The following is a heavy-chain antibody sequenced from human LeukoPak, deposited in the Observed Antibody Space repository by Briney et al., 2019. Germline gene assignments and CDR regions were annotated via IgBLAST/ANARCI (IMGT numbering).Heavy chain of an antibody. Sequence: PSQTLSLTCTVSGGSIRSGDYYWSWIRQPPGKGLEWIGYIYYSGSTYYNPSLKSRVTISVDTSKNQFSLKLSSVTAADTAVYYCARASHLGPLRFFPIWGQGTLVTVSS. V-gene: IGHV4-30-4*08. CDR2: IYYSGST. D-gene: IGHD3-3*01. J-gene: IGHJ4*02. CDR1: GGSIRSGDYY. CDR3: ARASHLGPLRFFPI.